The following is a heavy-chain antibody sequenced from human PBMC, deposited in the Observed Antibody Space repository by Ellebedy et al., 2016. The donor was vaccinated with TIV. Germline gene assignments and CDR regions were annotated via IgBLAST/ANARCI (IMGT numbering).Heavy chain of an antibody. V-gene: IGHV1-3*01. J-gene: IGHJ4*02. CDR1: GYSFTDFG. CDR2: IDGGNGGT. CDR3: ARTFSGLKTY. D-gene: IGHD6-19*01. Sequence: ASVKVSCKASGYSFTDFGVHWVRQAPGQRLEWMGWIDGGNGGTTYSQRFQGRLAITRDTSASTAHMQLSSLTYEDTAVYYCARTFSGLKTYWGQGTLVTVSS.